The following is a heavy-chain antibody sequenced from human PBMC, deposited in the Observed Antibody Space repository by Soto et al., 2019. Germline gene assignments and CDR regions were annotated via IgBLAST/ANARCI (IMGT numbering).Heavy chain of an antibody. Sequence: GASVKVSCKASGYTFTGYYMHWVRQAPGQGLEWMGWINPNSGGTNYAQKFQGRVTMTRDTSISTAYLELSRLRSDDTAVYYCARVGIRGYSYGCFDYWGQGTLVTVSS. CDR2: INPNSGGT. V-gene: IGHV1-2*02. D-gene: IGHD5-18*01. CDR3: ARVGIRGYSYGCFDY. J-gene: IGHJ4*02. CDR1: GYTFTGYY.